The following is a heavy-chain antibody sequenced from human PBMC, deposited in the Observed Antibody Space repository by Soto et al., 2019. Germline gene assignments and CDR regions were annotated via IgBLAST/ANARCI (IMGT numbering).Heavy chain of an antibody. CDR2: IKQDGSEK. CDR1: GFTFSSYW. D-gene: IGHD5-18*01. J-gene: IGHJ4*02. V-gene: IGHV3-7*01. Sequence: GGSLRLSCAASGFTFSSYWMSWVRQAPGKGLEWVANIKQDGSEKYYVDSVKGRFTISRDNAKNSLYLQMNSLRAEDTAVYYCAREMDTAMVACFDYWGQGTLVTVSS. CDR3: AREMDTAMVACFDY.